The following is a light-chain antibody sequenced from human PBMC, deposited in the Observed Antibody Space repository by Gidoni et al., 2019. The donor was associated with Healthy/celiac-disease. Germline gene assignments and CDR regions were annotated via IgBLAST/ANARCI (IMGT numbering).Light chain of an antibody. V-gene: IGKV3-20*01. J-gene: IGKJ1*01. CDR2: GAS. Sequence: EIVLTQSPGTMSLSPGERATLSCRASQSVSSRYLAWYQQKPGQAPRLLIYGASSRATGIPDRFSGSGSGTDFTLTISRLEPEDFAVYYCQQYGSSLTWTFGQGTKVEIK. CDR1: QSVSSRY. CDR3: QQYGSSLTWT.